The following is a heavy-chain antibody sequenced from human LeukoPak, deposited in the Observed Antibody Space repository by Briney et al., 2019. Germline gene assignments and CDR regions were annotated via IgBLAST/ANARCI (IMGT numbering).Heavy chain of an antibody. CDR2: INHSGST. D-gene: IGHD5-18*01. J-gene: IGHJ4*02. Sequence: SETLSLTCAVYGGSFSGYYWSWIRPPPGKGLEWIGEINHSGSTNYNPSLKSRVTISVDTSKNQFSLKLSSVTAADTAVYYCARVGVLDTAMPIYYFDYWGQGTLVTVSS. CDR1: GGSFSGYY. V-gene: IGHV4-34*01. CDR3: ARVGVLDTAMPIYYFDY.